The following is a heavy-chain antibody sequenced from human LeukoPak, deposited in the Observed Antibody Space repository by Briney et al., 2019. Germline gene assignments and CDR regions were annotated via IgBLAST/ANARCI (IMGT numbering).Heavy chain of an antibody. V-gene: IGHV4-30-2*01. J-gene: IGHJ5*02. D-gene: IGHD4-11*01. Sequence: TPSQTLSLTCTVSGGSISSGGYYWSWIRQPPGKGLEWIGYIYHSGSTYYNPSLKSRVTISVDRSKNQFSLKLSSVTAADTAVYYCARGTTVTTGCWFDPWGQGTLVTVSS. CDR2: IYHSGST. CDR1: GGSISSGGYY. CDR3: ARGTTVTTGCWFDP.